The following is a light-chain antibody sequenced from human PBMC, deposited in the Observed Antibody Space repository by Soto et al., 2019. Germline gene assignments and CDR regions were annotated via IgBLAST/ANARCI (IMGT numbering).Light chain of an antibody. CDR1: QSAISN. V-gene: IGKV3-15*01. J-gene: IGKJ4*01. Sequence: EIVMTQCPATLSFSXGXXVXXXXRASQSAISNLVWYQQKPGQTPRLLIYDASTRATDIPARFSGSGSGTDFTLTISSLLSEDFAVYYCHQYYKWPLTFGGGTKVDIK. CDR3: HQYYKWPLT. CDR2: DAS.